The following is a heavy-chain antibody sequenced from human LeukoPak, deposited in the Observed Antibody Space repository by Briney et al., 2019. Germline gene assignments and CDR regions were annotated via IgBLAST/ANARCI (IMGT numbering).Heavy chain of an antibody. CDR1: DGSIGRGGYY. J-gene: IGHJ6*02. V-gene: IGHV4-31*03. D-gene: IGHD3-10*01. CDR3: TRAGPHYGSGTGYAFYGMDV. Sequence: TLSLTCTVPDGSIGRGGYYWTWIRQYPGKGLEWIGYIYYTGTTYYNPSLQSRVAISKDASKNQFSLRLSSVTAADTAVYYCTRAGPHYGSGTGYAFYGMDVWGQGTTVTVSS. CDR2: IYYTGTT.